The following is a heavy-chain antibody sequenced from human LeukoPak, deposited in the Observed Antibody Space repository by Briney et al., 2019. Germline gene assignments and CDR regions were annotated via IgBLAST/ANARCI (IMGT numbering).Heavy chain of an antibody. D-gene: IGHD4-23*01. V-gene: IGHV5-51*01. CDR2: IYPGDSDT. Sequence: GASLQISCQGSGSTFSSYWIGWVRQLPGKGLEWMGVIYPGDSDTRYSPSFQGQVTISADKSISTAYLQWSSLKASDTAMYYCARDNDYGGNAGAFDIWGQGTMVTVSS. J-gene: IGHJ3*02. CDR1: GSTFSSYW. CDR3: ARDNDYGGNAGAFDI.